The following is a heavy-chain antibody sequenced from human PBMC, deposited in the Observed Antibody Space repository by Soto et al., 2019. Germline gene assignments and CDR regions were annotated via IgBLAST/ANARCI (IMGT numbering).Heavy chain of an antibody. Sequence: EVQLLESGGGLVQPGGSLRLSCAASGFTFSSYAMSWVRQAPGKGLEWVSAISGSGGSTYYADSVKGRFTISRDNSKNTLNMQMNSRRAEDTAVYYCAKGSTRGWFDPWGQGTLVTVSS. V-gene: IGHV3-23*01. J-gene: IGHJ5*02. CDR2: ISGSGGST. CDR3: AKGSTRGWFDP. D-gene: IGHD3-10*01. CDR1: GFTFSSYA.